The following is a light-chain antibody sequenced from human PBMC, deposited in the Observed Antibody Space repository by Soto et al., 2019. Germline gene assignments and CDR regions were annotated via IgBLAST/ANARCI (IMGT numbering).Light chain of an antibody. CDR2: DAS. Sequence: EIVLTQSPDTLSLSPGERATLSCRASQSVSWYLAWYQQKRGQPPRLLIYDASNRATGIPARFSGSGSGTDFTLIISSLEPEDFAVYYCQQRSNWPLTFGGGTKVEIK. CDR1: QSVSWY. CDR3: QQRSNWPLT. J-gene: IGKJ4*01. V-gene: IGKV3-11*01.